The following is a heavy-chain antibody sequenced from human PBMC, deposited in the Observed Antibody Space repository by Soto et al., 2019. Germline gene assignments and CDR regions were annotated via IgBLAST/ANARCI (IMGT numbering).Heavy chain of an antibody. Sequence: PGGSVAISCAASVFTFSTHGVHWVRQAPGKRLEWVAVISYDGNNKYYADSVNGRFTISRDNSKNTLYLQMNSLKAEDTAMYYCAKDQEYYHDSSGYYPESALDIYGQGTMVTVSS. V-gene: IGHV3-30*18. D-gene: IGHD3-22*01. CDR1: VFTFSTHG. CDR3: AKDQEYYHDSSGYYPESALDI. CDR2: ISYDGNNK. J-gene: IGHJ3*02.